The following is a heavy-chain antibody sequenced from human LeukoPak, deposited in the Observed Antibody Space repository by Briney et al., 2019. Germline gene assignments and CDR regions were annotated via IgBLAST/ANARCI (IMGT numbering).Heavy chain of an antibody. J-gene: IGHJ1*01. D-gene: IGHD3-22*01. CDR1: GFTFSSYA. Sequence: GGSLRLSCAASGFTFSSYAMSWVRQAPGKGLEWVSAISGSGGSTYYADSVKGRFTISRDNSKNTLYLQMNSLRAEDTAVYYCAKDQSHYYDSSGYYYGSGEYFQHWGQGTLVTVSS. CDR2: ISGSGGST. CDR3: AKDQSHYYDSSGYYYGSGEYFQH. V-gene: IGHV3-23*01.